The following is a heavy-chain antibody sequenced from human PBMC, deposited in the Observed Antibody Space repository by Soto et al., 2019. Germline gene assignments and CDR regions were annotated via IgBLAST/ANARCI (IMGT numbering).Heavy chain of an antibody. J-gene: IGHJ4*02. CDR2: LIPILGTT. CDR1: GGTFSSDA. V-gene: IGHV1-69*01. Sequence: QVQLVRSGAEVRKPGSSVKVSCKASGGTFSSDAVSWVRQAPGQGLEWMGGLIPILGTTHYAQKFQGRVTITADESTNTAYMELSSLRSDDTAVYYCARASGYVSGWYHDYWGQGTRVTVSS. CDR3: ARASGYVSGWYHDY. D-gene: IGHD6-19*01.